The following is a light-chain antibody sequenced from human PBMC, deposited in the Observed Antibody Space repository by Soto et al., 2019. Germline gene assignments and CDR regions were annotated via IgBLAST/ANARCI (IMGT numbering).Light chain of an antibody. V-gene: IGKV3-11*01. CDR3: QQRSNWPIT. CDR1: QSVSSY. CDR2: DAS. Sequence: EIVLKQSPVTLSLSPGERATLSCRASQSVSSYLAWYQQKPGQAPRLLIYDASNRATGIPARFSGSGSGTDFTLTISSLEPEDFAVYYCQQRSNWPITFGQGTRLEIK. J-gene: IGKJ5*01.